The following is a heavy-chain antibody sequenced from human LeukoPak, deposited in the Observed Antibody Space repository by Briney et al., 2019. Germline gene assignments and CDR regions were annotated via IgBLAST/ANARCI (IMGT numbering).Heavy chain of an antibody. J-gene: IGHJ4*02. V-gene: IGHV4-34*01. Sequence: SETLSLTCAVYGGSFSGYYWSWIRQPPGKGLEWIGEIIHSGSTNYNPSLKSRVTISLDTSKNQFSLKLSSVTPADTAVYYCARGLQPYGYYRDYWGQGTLVTVSS. CDR2: IIHSGST. CDR1: GGSFSGYY. CDR3: ARGLQPYGYYRDY. D-gene: IGHD3-22*01.